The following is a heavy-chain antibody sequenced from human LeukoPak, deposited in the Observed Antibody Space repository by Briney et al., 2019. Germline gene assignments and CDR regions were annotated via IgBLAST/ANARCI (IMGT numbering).Heavy chain of an antibody. D-gene: IGHD1-26*01. CDR1: GGSISSYY. Sequence: KTSETLFLTCTVSGGSISSYYWSWIRQPPGKGLEWIGYIYYSGSTNYNPSLKSRVTISVDTSKNQFSLKLSSVTAADTAVYYCARDRSYGDFDYWGQGTLVTASS. CDR3: ARDRSYGDFDY. V-gene: IGHV4-59*01. J-gene: IGHJ4*02. CDR2: IYYSGST.